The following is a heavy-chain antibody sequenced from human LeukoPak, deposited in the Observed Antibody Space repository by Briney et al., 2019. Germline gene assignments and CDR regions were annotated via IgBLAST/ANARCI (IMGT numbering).Heavy chain of an antibody. V-gene: IGHV3-11*04. CDR2: ISGSGYSK. CDR3: ARDRLANEGPQLYDF. J-gene: IGHJ4*02. Sequence: GGSLRLSCVGSGFIFSDYSIGWFRQGPGKGPEWISHISGSGYSKYDADSVKGRFTISRDNAKGSVFLQMNSLRVEDTAVYYCARDRLANEGPQLYDFWGQGTLVTVSS. D-gene: IGHD2-8*01. CDR1: GFIFSDYS.